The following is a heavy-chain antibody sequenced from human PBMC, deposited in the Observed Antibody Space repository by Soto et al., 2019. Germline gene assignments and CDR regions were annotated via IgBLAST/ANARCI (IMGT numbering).Heavy chain of an antibody. J-gene: IGHJ6*02. CDR2: IDPSDSYT. CDR1: GYSFTSYW. Sequence: EVQLVQSGAEVKKPGESLRISCKGSGYSFTSYWISWVRQMPGKGLEWMGRIDPSDSYTNYSPSFQGHVTISADKSISTAYLQWSSLKASDTAMYYCATPRNGDYGYYGMDVWGQGTTVTVSS. CDR3: ATPRNGDYGYYGMDV. V-gene: IGHV5-10-1*03. D-gene: IGHD4-17*01.